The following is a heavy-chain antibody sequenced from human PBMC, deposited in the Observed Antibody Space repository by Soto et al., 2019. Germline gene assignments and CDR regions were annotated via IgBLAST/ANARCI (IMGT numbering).Heavy chain of an antibody. CDR3: ARDRSGGSYGMDV. Sequence: PSETLSLTCTVSGGSISSYYWSWIRQPPGKGLEWIGYIYYSGSSNYNPSLKSRVAISLDTSKNQFSLKLRSVTAADTVVYYCARDRSGGSYGMDVWGQGTTVTVSS. CDR2: IYYSGSS. V-gene: IGHV4-59*01. CDR1: GGSISSYY. J-gene: IGHJ6*02. D-gene: IGHD2-15*01.